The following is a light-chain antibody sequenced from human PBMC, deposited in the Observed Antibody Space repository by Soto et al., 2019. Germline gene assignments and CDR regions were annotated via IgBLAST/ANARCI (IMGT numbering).Light chain of an antibody. CDR2: GAS. CDR3: QQYNNWPPAWP. J-gene: IGKJ1*01. CDR1: QTVRDN. V-gene: IGKV3-15*01. Sequence: EVVMTQSPATLSVSPGERATLSCRDSQTVRDNLGWYQQTPGQPPRLLXXGASTRATGIPARFSGSGSGTEFTLTISSLQSEDFAVYYCQQYNNWPPAWPFGQGTKVDIK.